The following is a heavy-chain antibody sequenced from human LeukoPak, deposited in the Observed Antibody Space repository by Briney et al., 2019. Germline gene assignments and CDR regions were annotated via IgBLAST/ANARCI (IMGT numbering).Heavy chain of an antibody. CDR3: ARVYYYDSSGYYFSYYYYMDV. D-gene: IGHD3-22*01. Sequence: SETLSLTCTVSGYSISSGHYWGWIRQPPGKGLEWIGSIYHSGSTYYNPSLKSRVTISVDTSKNQFSLKLSSVTAADTAVYYRARVYYYDSSGYYFSYYYYMDVWGKGTTVTVSS. J-gene: IGHJ6*03. CDR1: GYSISSGHY. CDR2: IYHSGST. V-gene: IGHV4-38-2*02.